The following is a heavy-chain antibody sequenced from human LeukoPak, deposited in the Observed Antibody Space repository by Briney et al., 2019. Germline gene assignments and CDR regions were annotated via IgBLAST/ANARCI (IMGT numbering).Heavy chain of an antibody. CDR1: GFTFRTYS. CDR2: ISSSSKHL. CDR3: ARVKLVNYFDY. D-gene: IGHD6-13*01. Sequence: GSLRLSCGASGFTFRTYSMTWVRQAPGKGLDWVSSISSSSKHLYYADSVKGRFTISRDNAKNSLYLQMNSLRAEDTAVYYCARVKLVNYFDYWGQGTLVTVSS. J-gene: IGHJ4*02. V-gene: IGHV3-21*04.